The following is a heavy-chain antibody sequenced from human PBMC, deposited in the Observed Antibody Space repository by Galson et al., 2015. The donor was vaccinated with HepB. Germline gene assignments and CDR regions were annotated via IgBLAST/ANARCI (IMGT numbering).Heavy chain of an antibody. CDR3: AKVMLGSSCFDY. CDR1: GFTFSSYG. Sequence: SLRLSCAASGFTFSSYGMHWVRQAPGKGLEWVAFIRYDGSNKYYADSVKGRFTISRDNSKNTLYLQMNSLRAEDTAVYYCAKVMLGSSCFDYWAREPRSPSPQ. D-gene: IGHD6-13*01. V-gene: IGHV3-30*02. J-gene: IGHJ4*02. CDR2: IRYDGSNK.